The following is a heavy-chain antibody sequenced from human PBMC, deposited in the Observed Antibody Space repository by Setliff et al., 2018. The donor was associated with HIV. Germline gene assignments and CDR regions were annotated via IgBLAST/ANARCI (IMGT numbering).Heavy chain of an antibody. CDR3: ARGNGYSYGLMSAFDI. CDR2: IYYSGST. CDR1: SGSISSSIFY. D-gene: IGHD5-18*01. V-gene: IGHV4-39*07. Sequence: LSLTCTVSSGSISSSIFYWGWIRQPPGKGLEWIGSIYYSGSTYYNPSLKSRVTISLATSKNRFSLKLSSVTAADTAVYYCARGNGYSYGLMSAFDIWGQGTMVTVSS. J-gene: IGHJ3*02.